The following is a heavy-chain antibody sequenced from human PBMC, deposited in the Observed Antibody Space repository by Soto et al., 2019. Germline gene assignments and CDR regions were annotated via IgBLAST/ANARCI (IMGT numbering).Heavy chain of an antibody. V-gene: IGHV4-59*01. Sequence: QSQTLSLTCTVSGGSISSYYWSWIRQPPGKGLEWIGYIYYSGSTNYNPSLKSRVTISVDTSKNQFSLKLSSVTAADTAVYYCASGGPHMVRGRTYYYYYYMDVWGKGTTVTVSS. D-gene: IGHD3-10*01. CDR3: ASGGPHMVRGRTYYYYYYMDV. CDR1: GGSISSYY. CDR2: IYYSGST. J-gene: IGHJ6*03.